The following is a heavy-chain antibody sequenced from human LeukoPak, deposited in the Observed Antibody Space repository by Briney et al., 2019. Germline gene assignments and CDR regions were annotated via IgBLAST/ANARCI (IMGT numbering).Heavy chain of an antibody. D-gene: IGHD4-23*01. Sequence: SETLSLTCTVSGGSISSYYWSWIRQPPGKGLEWIGYIYNSGSTNYNPSLKSRVTISVDTSKNQFSLKLSSVTAADTAVYYCARTAVVPDAFDIWGQGTMVTVSS. V-gene: IGHV4-59*08. CDR2: IYNSGST. CDR1: GGSISSYY. CDR3: ARTAVVPDAFDI. J-gene: IGHJ3*02.